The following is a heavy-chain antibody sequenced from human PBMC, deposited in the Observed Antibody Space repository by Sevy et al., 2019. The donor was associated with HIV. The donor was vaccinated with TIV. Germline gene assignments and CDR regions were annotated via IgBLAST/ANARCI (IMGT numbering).Heavy chain of an antibody. J-gene: IGHJ4*02. CDR3: ARAYCSGGRCYSXAX. Sequence: ASVKVSCXISGXXXTTYRITWVRXAXGQGLEWMGWISPHNGDTDYAQKLQDRITMITDTSTTTVYMELTSLRSDDTAVYYCARAYCSGGRCYSXAXWGQGTLVTVSS. CDR1: GXXXTTYR. V-gene: IGHV1-18*01. CDR2: ISPHNGDT. D-gene: IGHD2-15*01.